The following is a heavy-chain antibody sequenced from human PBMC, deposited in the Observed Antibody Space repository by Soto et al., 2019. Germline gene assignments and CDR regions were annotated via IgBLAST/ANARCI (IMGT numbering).Heavy chain of an antibody. V-gene: IGHV1-69*01. CDR1: GGTFSGYA. CDR2: FIPFFGSP. J-gene: IGHJ4*02. CDR3: ARVGQQMDFDH. Sequence: QVQLVQSGAEVKKPGSSVKVSCKASGGTFSGYAISWVRQAPGQRLEWMGAFIPFFGSPNYAQKFQGRLTITADDSTSTGYMGLNSLTSDDTAVYYCARVGQQMDFDHWGQGTLVTVSS. D-gene: IGHD6-13*01.